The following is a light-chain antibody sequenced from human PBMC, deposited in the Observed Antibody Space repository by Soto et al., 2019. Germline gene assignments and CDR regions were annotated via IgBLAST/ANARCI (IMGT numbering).Light chain of an antibody. Sequence: DIVLTQSPDTLSLSPGESATLSCRASQILSGTYLAWYQQKLGQSPRLLIYAASTRATGVPDRFSGSGSGTDFTLTISRLEPEDFAVYYFQHYVSSPLTFGGGTKVEIK. J-gene: IGKJ4*01. CDR3: QHYVSSPLT. CDR1: QILSGTY. CDR2: AAS. V-gene: IGKV3-20*01.